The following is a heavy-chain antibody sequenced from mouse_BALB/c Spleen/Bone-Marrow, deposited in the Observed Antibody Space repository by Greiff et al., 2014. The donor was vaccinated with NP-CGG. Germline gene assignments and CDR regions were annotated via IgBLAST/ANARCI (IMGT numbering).Heavy chain of an antibody. CDR1: GYAFTNYL. D-gene: IGHD2-4*01. J-gene: IGHJ4*01. V-gene: IGHV1-54*01. Sequence: VKLQESGAELVRPGTSVKVSCKGSGYAFTNYLIEWVKQRPGQGLEWIGVINSGSGGTKYNEKFKGKATLTADKSSSTAYMQLSSLTSDDSAVYFCARAITDAMDYWGQGTSVTVPS. CDR3: ARAITDAMDY. CDR2: INSGSGGT.